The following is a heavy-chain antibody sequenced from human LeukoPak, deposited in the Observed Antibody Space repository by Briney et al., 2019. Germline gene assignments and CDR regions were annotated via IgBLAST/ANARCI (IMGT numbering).Heavy chain of an antibody. CDR3: ARRGLRRAFDI. CDR1: GGSISSYY. V-gene: IGHV4-4*07. J-gene: IGHJ3*02. CDR2: IYTSGST. D-gene: IGHD4-17*01. Sequence: SETLSLTCTVSGGSISSYYWSWIRQPAGKGLEWIGRIYTSGSTNYNPSLKSRVTISIDTSKNQFSLKLNSVTAADTAVYYCARRGLRRAFDIWGQGTMVTVSS.